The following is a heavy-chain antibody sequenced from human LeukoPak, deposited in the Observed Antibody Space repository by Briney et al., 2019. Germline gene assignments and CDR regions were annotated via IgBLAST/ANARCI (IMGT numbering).Heavy chain of an antibody. Sequence: GGSLRLSCAASGFTFSSYGMHWVRQAPGKGLEWVAFIRYDGSNKYYADSVKGRFTISRDNSKNTLYLQMNSLRAEDTAVYYRAKDSDSGYDEIDYWGQGTLVTVSS. D-gene: IGHD5-12*01. CDR3: AKDSDSGYDEIDY. CDR1: GFTFSSYG. V-gene: IGHV3-30*02. J-gene: IGHJ4*02. CDR2: IRYDGSNK.